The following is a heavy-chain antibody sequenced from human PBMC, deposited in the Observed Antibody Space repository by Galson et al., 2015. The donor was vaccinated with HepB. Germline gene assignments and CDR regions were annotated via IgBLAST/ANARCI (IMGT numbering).Heavy chain of an antibody. V-gene: IGHV3-23*01. CDR2: IGRSGGGT. CDR3: AKDHLESTYCRGDCYSFWFDP. D-gene: IGHD2-21*02. Sequence: SLRLSCAASGFTFSSYAMSWVRQAPGKGLEWVSSIGRSGGGTKYWESVKGRFTISRDNSRNTLYLQMNSLRGEDSAVYYCAKDHLESTYCRGDCYSFWFDPWGQGTLVTVSS. CDR1: GFTFSSYA. J-gene: IGHJ5*02.